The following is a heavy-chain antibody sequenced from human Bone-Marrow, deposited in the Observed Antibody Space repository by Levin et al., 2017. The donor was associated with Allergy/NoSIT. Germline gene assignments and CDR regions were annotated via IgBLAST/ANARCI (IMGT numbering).Heavy chain of an antibody. Sequence: GESLKISCKASGYTFTSYGISWVRQAPGQVLEWMGFINPYNGNTKYLQKLQGRVIMTTDTSTSTAYMELRSLRSDDTAVYYCARGMVVKGDVFDIWGQGTMVTVSS. CDR1: GYTFTSYG. J-gene: IGHJ3*02. V-gene: IGHV1-18*01. D-gene: IGHD2-15*01. CDR2: INPYNGNT. CDR3: ARGMVVKGDVFDI.